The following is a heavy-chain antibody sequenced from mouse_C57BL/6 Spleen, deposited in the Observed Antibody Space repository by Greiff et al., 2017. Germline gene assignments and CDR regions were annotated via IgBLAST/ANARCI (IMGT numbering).Heavy chain of an antibody. Sequence: VQLQQSGAELVRPGTSVKMSCKASGYTFTNYWIGWAKQRPGHGLEWIGDIYPGGGYTNYNEKFKGKATLTADYSSRTAYMQFSSLASEDSAIYYCARRRAYFDYWGQGTTLTVSS. CDR3: ARRRAYFDY. D-gene: IGHD3-1*01. J-gene: IGHJ2*01. CDR2: IYPGGGYT. V-gene: IGHV1-63*01. CDR1: GYTFTNYW.